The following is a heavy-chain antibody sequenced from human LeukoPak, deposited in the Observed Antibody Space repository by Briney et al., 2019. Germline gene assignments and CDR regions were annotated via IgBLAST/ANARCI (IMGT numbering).Heavy chain of an antibody. D-gene: IGHD2-15*01. V-gene: IGHV3-23*01. CDR3: AKGDILDC. Sequence: GGSLRLSCAASGFTFTTCAMSWVRQAPGKGLEWVSAISDSGARTYYADSVKGRFTISRDNSNNRLSLQMSSLRAEDTAIYYCAKGDILDCWGQGTLVTVSS. CDR2: ISDSGART. J-gene: IGHJ4*02. CDR1: GFTFTTCA.